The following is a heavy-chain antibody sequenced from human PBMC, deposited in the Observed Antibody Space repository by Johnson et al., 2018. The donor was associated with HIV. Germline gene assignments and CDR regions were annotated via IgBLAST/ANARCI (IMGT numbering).Heavy chain of an antibody. CDR2: IRSKAYGGTT. D-gene: IGHD2-21*02. CDR1: GFTFGAYA. J-gene: IGHJ3*02. Sequence: MQLVESGGGLVQPGRSLRLSCSASGFTFGAYALSWLRQAPGKGLEWVGFIRSKAYGGTTEYAASVKGRFTISRDDSQNIAYLQMNSLKTKDTAMYYCTGGRDLRAFDIWGQGTMVTVSS. V-gene: IGHV3-49*03. CDR3: TGGRDLRAFDI.